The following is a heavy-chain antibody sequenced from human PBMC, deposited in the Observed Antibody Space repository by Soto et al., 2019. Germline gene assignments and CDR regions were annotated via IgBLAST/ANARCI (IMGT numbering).Heavy chain of an antibody. J-gene: IGHJ5*02. Sequence: SETLSLTCTVSGGSVSSGSYYWSWIRQPPGKGLEWIGYIYYSGSTNYNPSLKSRVTISVDKSKNQFSLKLNSVIAADTAVYYCARARQYCSSTSCYLDPWGQGTLVTVSS. V-gene: IGHV4-61*01. CDR2: IYYSGST. CDR3: ARARQYCSSTSCYLDP. CDR1: GGSVSSGSYY. D-gene: IGHD2-2*01.